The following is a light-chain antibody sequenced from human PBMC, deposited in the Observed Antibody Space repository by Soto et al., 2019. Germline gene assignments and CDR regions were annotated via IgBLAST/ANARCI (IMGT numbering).Light chain of an antibody. J-gene: IGKJ2*01. CDR1: SSSKW. V-gene: IGKV1-5*01. CDR3: QHTTHFT. Sequence: DIQMTQSPSTLAASVGDTVTMTCRSSSKWLAWYQKKTGNAPKLLIYDVSNLERGVPPRFCGSTSGAESTLTSIGLQHDDLGTYYCQHTTHFTFGQGTKVEIK. CDR2: DVS.